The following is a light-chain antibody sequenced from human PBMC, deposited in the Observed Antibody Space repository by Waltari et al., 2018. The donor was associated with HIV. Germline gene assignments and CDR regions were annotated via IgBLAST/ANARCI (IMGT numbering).Light chain of an antibody. CDR2: SAS. V-gene: IGKV1-16*01. CDR1: QGIINF. Sequence: IQMTQSPASLSASVGGRVTFTCRASQGIINFLAWFQQKPGKAPKSLIFSASTLHPGVPSRFSGSGSGTDFTLTISNLQFEDFATYYCQQYNSYPQTFAQGTKV. CDR3: QQYNSYPQT. J-gene: IGKJ1*01.